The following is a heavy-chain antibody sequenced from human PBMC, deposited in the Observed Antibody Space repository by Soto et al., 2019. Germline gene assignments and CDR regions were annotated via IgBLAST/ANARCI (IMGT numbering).Heavy chain of an antibody. CDR1: GFTFSTFS. V-gene: IGHV3-48*01. CDR2: ISAGGRPI. CDR3: ARDLGWAFDC. J-gene: IGHJ4*02. Sequence: EVQLVESGGGLVQPGGSLSLSCAASGFTFSTFSMNWVRQAPGRGLEWISYISAGGRPISYADSVKGRFTISRDNAKYSLYLQMHRLAVEDTAVYDCARDLGWAFDCWGQGTLVTVSS. D-gene: IGHD6-19*01.